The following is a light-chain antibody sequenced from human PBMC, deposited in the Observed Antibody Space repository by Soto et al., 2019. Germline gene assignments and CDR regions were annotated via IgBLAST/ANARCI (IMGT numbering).Light chain of an antibody. CDR3: SSYTRSSTVI. CDR2: DVS. J-gene: IGLJ2*01. Sequence: QSVLTQPASVSGSPGQSITISCTGTSSDVGAYNFVSWYQQHPGKAPKVLVYDVSKRPSGVSNRFSGSKSGNTASLTISGLQAEDEADYYCSSYTRSSTVIFGGGTKLTVL. CDR1: SSDVGAYNF. V-gene: IGLV2-14*03.